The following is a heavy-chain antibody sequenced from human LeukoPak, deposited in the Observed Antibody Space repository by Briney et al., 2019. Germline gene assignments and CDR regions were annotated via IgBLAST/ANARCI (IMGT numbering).Heavy chain of an antibody. CDR1: GGSISSYY. V-gene: IGHV4-59*01. CDR3: ARDNYGDYNYYYGMDV. CDR2: IYYSGST. D-gene: IGHD4-17*01. Sequence: SETLSFTCTVSGGSISSYYWSWIRQPPGKGLEWIGYIYYSGSTNYNPSLKSRVTISVDTSKNQFSLKLSSVTAADTAVYYCARDNYGDYNYYYGMDVWGKGTTVTVSS. J-gene: IGHJ6*04.